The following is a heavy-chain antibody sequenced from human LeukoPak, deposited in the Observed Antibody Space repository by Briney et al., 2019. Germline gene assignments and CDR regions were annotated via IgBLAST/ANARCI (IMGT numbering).Heavy chain of an antibody. Sequence: GGSLRLSCAASGFTFSSYAMSWVRKAPGKGLEWVSAISVSGGSTYYADSVKGRFTISRDNSKNTLYLQMNSLRAEDTAVYYCAKDIVRGAVGDTGKDYWGQGTLGTVSS. V-gene: IGHV3-23*01. J-gene: IGHJ4*02. CDR1: GFTFSSYA. CDR2: ISVSGGST. D-gene: IGHD1-26*01. CDR3: AKDIVRGAVGDTGKDY.